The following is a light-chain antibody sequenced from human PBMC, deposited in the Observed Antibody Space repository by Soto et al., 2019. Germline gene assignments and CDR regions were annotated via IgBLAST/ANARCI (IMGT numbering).Light chain of an antibody. CDR3: QQYGSSRWT. V-gene: IGKV3-20*01. Sequence: LTQSPGTLSLSPGERATLSCRASQSVISSYLAWYQQKPGAAPRLLIYGASSKGAGIPDRFSGSGAGADFPLTISRLEAEDFAVYYCQQYGSSRWTFGQGTKVDIK. CDR2: GAS. J-gene: IGKJ1*01. CDR1: QSVISSY.